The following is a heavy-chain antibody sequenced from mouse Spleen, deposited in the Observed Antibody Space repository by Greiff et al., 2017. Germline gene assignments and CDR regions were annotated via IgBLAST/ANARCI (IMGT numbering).Heavy chain of an antibody. J-gene: IGHJ1*01. D-gene: IGHD2-4*01. Sequence: EVQGVESGGGLVQPGGSLKLSCAASGFTFSSYTMSWVRQTPEKRLEWVAYISNGGGSTYYPDTVKGRFTISRDNAKNTLYLQMSSLKSEDTAMYYCARVYYDYWYFDVWGAGTTVTVSS. V-gene: IGHV5-12-2*01. CDR3: ARVYYDYWYFDV. CDR1: GFTFSSYT. CDR2: ISNGGGST.